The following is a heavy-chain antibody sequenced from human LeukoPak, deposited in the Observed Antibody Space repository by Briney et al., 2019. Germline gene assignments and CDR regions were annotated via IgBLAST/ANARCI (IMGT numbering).Heavy chain of an antibody. CDR3: ARDPCSSTSCYDY. D-gene: IGHD2-2*01. Sequence: SQTLSLTCTVSSGSISSGSYYWSWIRQPAGKGLEWIGRIYTSGSTNYNPSLKSRVTISVDTSKNQFSLKLSSVTAADTAVYYCARDPCSSTSCYDYWGQGTLVTVSS. CDR2: IYTSGST. V-gene: IGHV4-61*02. CDR1: SGSISSGSYY. J-gene: IGHJ4*02.